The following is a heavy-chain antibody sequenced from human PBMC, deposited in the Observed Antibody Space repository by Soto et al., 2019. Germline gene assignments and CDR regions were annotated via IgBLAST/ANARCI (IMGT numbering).Heavy chain of an antibody. CDR1: GGSFSGYY. D-gene: IGHD6-6*01. V-gene: IGHV4-34*01. Sequence: SETLSLTCAVYGGSFSGYYWSWIRQPPGKGLEWIGEINHSGSTNYNPSLKIRVTISVDTSKNQLSLKLSSVSAADTAVYFCARPSVAARRELSYWYFDLWGRGTLVTLSS. J-gene: IGHJ2*01. CDR3: ARPSVAARRELSYWYFDL. CDR2: INHSGST.